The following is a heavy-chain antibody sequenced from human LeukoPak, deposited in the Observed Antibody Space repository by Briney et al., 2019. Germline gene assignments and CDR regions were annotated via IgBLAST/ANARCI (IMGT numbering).Heavy chain of an antibody. J-gene: IGHJ4*02. V-gene: IGHV4-59*01. Sequence: TSQTLSLTCTVAGGSISSDYWSWIRQPPGKWMEWIGYIYYSGTTNYNPSLKSRISISVVKSKNQFSLKTGSVSAAGVAVYYCAREGSRSSASVDYWGQGTLVTVSS. CDR1: GGSISSDY. CDR2: IYYSGTT. D-gene: IGHD6-6*01. CDR3: AREGSRSSASVDY.